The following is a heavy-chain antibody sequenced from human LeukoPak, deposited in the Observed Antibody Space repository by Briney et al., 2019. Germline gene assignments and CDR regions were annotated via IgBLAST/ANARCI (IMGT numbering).Heavy chain of an antibody. V-gene: IGHV4-39*01. D-gene: IGHD2/OR15-2a*01. CDR2: IYYSGST. J-gene: IGHJ4*02. CDR3: ARIYGTTHVDY. CDR1: GGSISSRSHY. Sequence: SETLSLTCTVSGGSISSRSHYWGWIRQPPGKGLEWIGSIYYSGSTCYNASLKSRVTMSVDTPKSQFSLKLTSVTAADTAVYYCARIYGTTHVDYWGQGTLVTVSS.